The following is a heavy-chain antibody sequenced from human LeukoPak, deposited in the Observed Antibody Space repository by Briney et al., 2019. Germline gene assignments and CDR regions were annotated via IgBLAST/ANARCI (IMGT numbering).Heavy chain of an antibody. CDR1: GGSLSGYY. Sequence: SETLSLTCAVYGGSLSGYYWSWIRQPPGKGLEWIGEINHSGSTNYNPSLKSRVTISVDTSKNQFSLKLSSVTAADTAVYYCARVDYHDSSGYYYSKAGKLDYWGQGTLVTVSS. CDR2: INHSGST. CDR3: ARVDYHDSSGYYYSKAGKLDY. D-gene: IGHD3-22*01. J-gene: IGHJ4*02. V-gene: IGHV4-34*01.